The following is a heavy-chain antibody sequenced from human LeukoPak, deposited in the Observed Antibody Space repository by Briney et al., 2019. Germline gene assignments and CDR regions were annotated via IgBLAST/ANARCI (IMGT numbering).Heavy chain of an antibody. CDR1: GFTFSSYA. CDR3: ARWLTGYNSGYDY. V-gene: IGHV3-64*01. CDR2: ISSTGVST. J-gene: IGHJ4*02. Sequence: GGSLRLSCAASGFTFSSYAMHWVRQAPGKGLEYVSAISSTGVSTYYANSVKGRFTISRDNSKNTLYLQMDSLRVEDMAVYYCARWLTGYNSGYDYWGQGTLVTVSS. D-gene: IGHD6-19*01.